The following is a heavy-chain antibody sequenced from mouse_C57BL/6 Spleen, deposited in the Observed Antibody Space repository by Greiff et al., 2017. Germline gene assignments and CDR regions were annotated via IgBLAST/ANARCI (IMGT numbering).Heavy chain of an antibody. CDR3: SRHECISTVVAYYYAMDY. Sequence: EVKLMESGGDLVKPGGSLKLSCAASGFTFSSYGMSWVRQTPDKRLEWVATISSGGSYTYYPDSVKGRFTISRDNAKNTLYLQMSSLKSEDTAMYYCSRHECISTVVAYYYAMDYWGQGTSVTVSA. V-gene: IGHV5-6*01. CDR1: GFTFSSYG. CDR2: ISSGGSYT. J-gene: IGHJ4*01. D-gene: IGHD1-1*01.